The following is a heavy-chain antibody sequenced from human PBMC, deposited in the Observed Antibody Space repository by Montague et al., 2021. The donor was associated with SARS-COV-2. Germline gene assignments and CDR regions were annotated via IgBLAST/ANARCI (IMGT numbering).Heavy chain of an antibody. CDR2: IYYTGSP. D-gene: IGHD2-15*01. J-gene: IGHJ3*02. V-gene: IGHV4-39*01. CDR1: GGSISSSSYY. CDR3: ARRARWNIVVVVGDRHAFDI. Sequence: SETLSLTCTVSGGSISSSSYYWGWIRQPPGKGLEWIGSIYYTGSPYYNPSLKSRVTISLDTSKNQFSLNLSSVTAADTAVYYCARRARWNIVVVVGDRHAFDIWGQGTMVTVSS.